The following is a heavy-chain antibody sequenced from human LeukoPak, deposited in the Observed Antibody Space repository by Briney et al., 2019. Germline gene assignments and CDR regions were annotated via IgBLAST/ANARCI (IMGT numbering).Heavy chain of an antibody. CDR3: ARDVHDFWSGHRTNWFDP. J-gene: IGHJ5*02. D-gene: IGHD3-3*01. Sequence: GGSLRLSCAASGFTFSSYSMNWVRQAPGKGLEWVAVIWYDGSNKYYADSVKGRFTISRDNSKNTLYLQMNSLRAEDTAVYYCARDVHDFWSGHRTNWFDPWGQGTLVTVSS. V-gene: IGHV3-33*08. CDR2: IWYDGSNK. CDR1: GFTFSSYS.